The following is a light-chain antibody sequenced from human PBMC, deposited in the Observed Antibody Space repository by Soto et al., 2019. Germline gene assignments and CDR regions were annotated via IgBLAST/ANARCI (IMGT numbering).Light chain of an antibody. V-gene: IGLV1-51*01. Sequence: QSVLTQAPSVSAPPGQKVTISCSGSNSNIGSNYVSWYQQLPGTVPKLLISGNNKRPSGIPDRFSGSKSGASATLGITGLQTGDEATYYCGTWDGSLSAWVFGGGTKLTVL. CDR3: GTWDGSLSAWV. CDR1: NSNIGSNY. J-gene: IGLJ3*02. CDR2: GNN.